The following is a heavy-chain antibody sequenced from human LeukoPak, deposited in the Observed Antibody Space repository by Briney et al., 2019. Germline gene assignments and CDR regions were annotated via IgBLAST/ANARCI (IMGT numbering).Heavy chain of an antibody. J-gene: IGHJ6*03. Sequence: NASETLSLTCTVSGGSISSSSYYWGWIRQPPGKGLEWIGSIYYTGSTNYNPSLKSRVTISLDTSKNQFSLRLTSVTAADTAVYYCARSPKMAPILMNHYYYYYIDVWGKGTTVTVSS. V-gene: IGHV4-39*07. D-gene: IGHD5-24*01. CDR3: ARSPKMAPILMNHYYYYYIDV. CDR2: IYYTGST. CDR1: GGSISSSSYY.